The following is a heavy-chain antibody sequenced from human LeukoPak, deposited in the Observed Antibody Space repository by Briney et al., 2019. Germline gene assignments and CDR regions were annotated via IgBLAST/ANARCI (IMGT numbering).Heavy chain of an antibody. CDR1: GFTFSSNT. CDR3: AKGYSTWELQFDY. Sequence: GGSLSLSCEASGFTFSSNTLNWVRQPPGKGLEWVSYISSRSSTIYYADSVKGRFTISRDNAKNTLYLQMNSLRAEDTAVYYCAKGYSTWELQFDYWGQGTLVTVSS. CDR2: ISSRSSTI. D-gene: IGHD1-26*01. V-gene: IGHV3-48*01. J-gene: IGHJ4*02.